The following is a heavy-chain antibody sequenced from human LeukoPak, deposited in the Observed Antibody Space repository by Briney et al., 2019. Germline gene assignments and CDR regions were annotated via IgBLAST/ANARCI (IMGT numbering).Heavy chain of an antibody. J-gene: IGHJ4*02. V-gene: IGHV1-18*03. CDR2: ISTYNGNT. D-gene: IGHD2-8*01. CDR3: ARDREGYCTNGVCYSLDY. CDR1: GYTFTTYG. Sequence: ASVKVSCKASGYTFTTYGISWVRQAPGQGLEWMGWISTYNGNTNYAQKLQGRVTMTTDTSTTTAYMELSSLRSEDMAVYYCARDREGYCTNGVCYSLDYWGQGTLVTVSS.